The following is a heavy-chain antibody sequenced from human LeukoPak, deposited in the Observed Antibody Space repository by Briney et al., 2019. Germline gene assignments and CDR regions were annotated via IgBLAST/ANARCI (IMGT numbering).Heavy chain of an antibody. CDR2: ISRSSSNI. CDR1: GFTFSSYS. D-gene: IGHD3-22*01. CDR3: ATYSSLNRREFQY. V-gene: IGHV3-48*04. Sequence: GGSLRLSCAVSGFTFSSYSMNWVRQAPGKGLEWVSYISRSSSNIYYADSVKGRFTISRDNAKNSLFLQMNSLRAEDTAVYYCATYSSLNRREFQYWGQGTLLTVSS. J-gene: IGHJ1*01.